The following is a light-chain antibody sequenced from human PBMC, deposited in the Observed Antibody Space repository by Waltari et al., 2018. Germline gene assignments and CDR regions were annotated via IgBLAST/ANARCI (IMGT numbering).Light chain of an antibody. CDR2: KGN. CDR1: SGSLSTTSY. CDR3: SLYMGSGIWV. V-gene: IGLV8-61*01. Sequence: QTVVTQEPSLSVSPGGTVTLTCTLSSGSLSTTSYATWYQQTPGQAPRTLVYKGNSRSAGVPDRFAGSTLGNKAALTITGAQADAECDYYCSLYMGSGIWVYGGGTNVTVL. J-gene: IGLJ3*02.